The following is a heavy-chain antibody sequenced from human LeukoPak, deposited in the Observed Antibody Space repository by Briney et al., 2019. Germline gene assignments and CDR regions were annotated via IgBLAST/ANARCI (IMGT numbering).Heavy chain of an antibody. J-gene: IGHJ4*02. CDR1: GYTFTSYA. CDR2: IIPIFGTA. Sequence: GASVKVSCKASGYTFTSYAISWVRQAPGQGLEWMGGIIPIFGTANYAQKFQGRVTITADESTSTAYMELSSLRSEDTAVYYCVVFPDYGGNSWGQGTLVTVSS. V-gene: IGHV1-69*13. D-gene: IGHD4-23*01. CDR3: VVFPDYGGNS.